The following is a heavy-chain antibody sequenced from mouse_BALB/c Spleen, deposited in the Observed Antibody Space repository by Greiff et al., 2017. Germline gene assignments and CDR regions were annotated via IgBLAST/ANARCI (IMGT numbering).Heavy chain of an antibody. CDR1: GFTFSSYT. D-gene: IGHD1-2*01. CDR2: ISNGGGST. V-gene: IGHV5-12-2*01. Sequence: DVKLVESGGGLVQPGGSRKLSCAASGFTFSSYTMSWVRQTPGKRLEWVAYISNGGGSTYYPDTVKGRFTISRDNAKNTLYLQMSSLKSEDTAMYYCARQFITTATTYAMDYWGQGTSVTVSS. J-gene: IGHJ4*01. CDR3: ARQFITTATTYAMDY.